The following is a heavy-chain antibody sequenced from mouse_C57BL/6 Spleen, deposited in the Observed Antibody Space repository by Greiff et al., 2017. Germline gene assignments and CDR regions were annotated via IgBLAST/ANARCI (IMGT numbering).Heavy chain of an antibody. J-gene: IGHJ4*01. CDR3: ARARPYDGYLNAMDY. CDR2: IYPGSGNT. V-gene: IGHV1-84*01. Sequence: VQRVESGPELVKPGASVKISCKASGYTFNDYYINWVKQRPGQGLEWIGWIYPGSGNTKYNEKFKGKAQLTVDQSSSTAYMQRSSLTSEDSAVSFCARARPYDGYLNAMDYWGQGTSVTVSS. CDR1: GYTFNDYY. D-gene: IGHD2-3*01.